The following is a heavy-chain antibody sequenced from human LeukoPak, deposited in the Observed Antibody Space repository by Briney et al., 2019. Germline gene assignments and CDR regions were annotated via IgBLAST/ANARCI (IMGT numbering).Heavy chain of an antibody. V-gene: IGHV1-69*05. Sequence: ASVKVSCKASGGTFSSYAISWVRQAPGQGLEWVGRIIPIFGTANYAQEFQGRVTITTDESTSTAYMELSSLRSEDTAVYYCAREQGDYVWGSYRNFDYWGQGTLVTVSS. CDR1: GGTFSSYA. CDR2: IIPIFGTA. J-gene: IGHJ4*02. CDR3: AREQGDYVWGSYRNFDY. D-gene: IGHD3-16*02.